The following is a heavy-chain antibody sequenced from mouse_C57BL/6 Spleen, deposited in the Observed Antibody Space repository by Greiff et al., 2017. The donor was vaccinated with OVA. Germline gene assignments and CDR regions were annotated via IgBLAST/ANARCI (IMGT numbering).Heavy chain of an antibody. CDR3: ARSYDYDGRTFAY. CDR1: GYTFTSYG. J-gene: IGHJ3*01. CDR2: IYPRSGNT. D-gene: IGHD2-4*01. V-gene: IGHV1-81*01. Sequence: QVQLKESGAELARPGASVQLSCKASGYTFTSYGISWVKQRTGQGLEWIGEIYPRSGNTYYNEKFKGKATLTADKSSSTAYLELRSLTSEDSAFYVCARSYDYDGRTFAYWGQGTLVTVSA.